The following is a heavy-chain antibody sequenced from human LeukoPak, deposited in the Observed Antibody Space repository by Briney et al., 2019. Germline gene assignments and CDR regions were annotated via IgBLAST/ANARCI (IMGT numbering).Heavy chain of an antibody. D-gene: IGHD6-19*01. CDR3: GKGRVSE. Sequence: GGSLRLSCAASGFPFNTQDMRWVRQAPGKGLEWVSSIHADGVGTFYADSVKGRFTISRDNSKNTLDLQMNSLRVEDTAVYYCGKGRVSEWGQGTLVTVSS. CDR1: GFPFNTQD. CDR2: IHADGVGT. V-gene: IGHV3-23*01. J-gene: IGHJ4*02.